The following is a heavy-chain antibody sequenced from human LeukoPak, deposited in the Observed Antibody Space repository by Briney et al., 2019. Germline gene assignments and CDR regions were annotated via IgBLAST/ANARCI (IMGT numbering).Heavy chain of an antibody. CDR2: IYHSGST. J-gene: IGHJ4*02. Sequence: PSGTLSLTCAVSGGSISSSNWWSWVRQPPGKGLEWIGEIYHSGSTNYNPSLKSRVTISVDKSKNQFSLKLSSVTAADTAVYYCVRVRGDYSNYFDYWGQGTLVTVSS. D-gene: IGHD4-11*01. CDR1: GGSISSSNW. V-gene: IGHV4-4*02. CDR3: VRVRGDYSNYFDY.